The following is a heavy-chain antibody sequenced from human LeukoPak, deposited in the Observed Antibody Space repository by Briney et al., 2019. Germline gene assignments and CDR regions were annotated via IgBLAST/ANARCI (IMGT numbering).Heavy chain of an antibody. D-gene: IGHD3-10*01. V-gene: IGHV3-74*01. CDR2: VNNDGSST. J-gene: IGHJ4*02. Sequence: GGSLRLSCAASGFTFSTYWMNWVRQAPGKGLVWVSRVNNDGSSTSYADSVKGRFTISRDNTKNTLYLQMNSLRAEDTAVYYCAKRRYYYGSGSYYPNWGQGTLVTVSS. CDR1: GFTFSTYW. CDR3: AKRRYYYGSGSYYPN.